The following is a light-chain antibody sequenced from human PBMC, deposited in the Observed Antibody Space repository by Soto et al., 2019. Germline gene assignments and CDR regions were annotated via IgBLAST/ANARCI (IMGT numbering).Light chain of an antibody. V-gene: IGKV3-20*01. CDR3: QQYNNWPRT. J-gene: IGKJ1*01. CDR2: GVS. CDR1: QSVSSSY. Sequence: EIVLTQSPGTLSLSPGERATLSCRASQSVSSSYLAWYQQKPGQAPKFLIYGVSSRATGIPDRFSGSGSGTDFTLTISSLQSEDFALYYCQQYNNWPRTFGQGTKV.